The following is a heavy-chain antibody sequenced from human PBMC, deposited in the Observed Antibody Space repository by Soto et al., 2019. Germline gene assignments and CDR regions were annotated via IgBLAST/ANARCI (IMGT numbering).Heavy chain of an antibody. CDR2: FSGSGGGT. CDR1: GLPFGAMP. D-gene: IGHD6-13*01. CDR3: AKHAAAAAPDY. V-gene: IGHV3-23*01. J-gene: IGHJ4*02. Sequence: EVQLLESGGGLVQPGGSLRRSVEALGLPFGAMPLTWAARLPGKGLDWFSLFSGSGGGTYYADSVKGRFTISRDNSKNTLYLQMNSLRAEDTAVYYCAKHAAAAAPDYWGQGTLVTVSS.